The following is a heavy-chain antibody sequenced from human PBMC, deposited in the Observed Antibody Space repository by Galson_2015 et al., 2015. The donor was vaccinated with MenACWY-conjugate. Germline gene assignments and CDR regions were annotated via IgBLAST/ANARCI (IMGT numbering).Heavy chain of an antibody. CDR1: GGTFSSYA. V-gene: IGHV1-69*04. CDR3: ARSLGELSADAFDI. D-gene: IGHD3-16*02. J-gene: IGHJ3*02. Sequence: SGGTFSSYAISWVRQAPGQGLEWMGRIIPILGIANYAQKFQGRVTITADKSTSTAYMELSSLRSEDTAVYYCARSLGELSADAFDIWGQGTMVTVSS. CDR2: IIPILGIA.